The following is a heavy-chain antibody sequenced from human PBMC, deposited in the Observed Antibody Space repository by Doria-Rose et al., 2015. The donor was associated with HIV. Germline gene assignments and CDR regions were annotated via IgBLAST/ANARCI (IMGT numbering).Heavy chain of an antibody. CDR3: ARAGPEYYFDS. CDR2: INHSGSP. J-gene: IGHJ4*02. V-gene: IGHV4-34*01. Sequence: GKGLEWIGEINHSGSPNYNPSLKSRVTMSVDTSRKQFSLKLNSVTAADTAVYYCARAGPEYYFDSWGQGTLVTASS.